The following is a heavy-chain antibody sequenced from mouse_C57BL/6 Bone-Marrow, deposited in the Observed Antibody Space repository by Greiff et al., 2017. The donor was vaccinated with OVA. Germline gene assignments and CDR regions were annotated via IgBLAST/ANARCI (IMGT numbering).Heavy chain of an antibody. V-gene: IGHV1-15*01. CDR2: IDPETGGT. CDR3: TSGGSMDY. Sequence: QVQLKQSGAELVRPGASVTLSCKASGYTFTDYEMHWVKQTPVHGLEWIGAIDPETGGTAYNQKFKGKAILTADKSSSTAYMELRSLTSEDSAVYYCTSGGSMDYWGQGTSVTVSS. J-gene: IGHJ4*01. D-gene: IGHD3-1*01. CDR1: GYTFTDYE.